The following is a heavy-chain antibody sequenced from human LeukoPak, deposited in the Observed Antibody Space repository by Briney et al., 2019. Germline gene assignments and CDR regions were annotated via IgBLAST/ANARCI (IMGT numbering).Heavy chain of an antibody. D-gene: IGHD3-10*01. V-gene: IGHV3-23*01. CDR1: GFTFSSYA. Sequence: GGSLRLSCAASGFTFSSYAMSWVRQAPGKGLEWVSAISGSGGSTYYADAVKGWFTISRDNSRNTLYLQMHSLGAEDTAVYYCANTLVRGVPSMDVWGQGTTVTVSS. CDR3: ANTLVRGVPSMDV. CDR2: ISGSGGST. J-gene: IGHJ6*02.